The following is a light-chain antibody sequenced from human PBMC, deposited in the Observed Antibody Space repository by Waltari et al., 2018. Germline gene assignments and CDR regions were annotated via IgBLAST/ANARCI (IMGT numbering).Light chain of an antibody. Sequence: DIQMTQSPSSLSASVGAKVTITCRASQDISSWLAWYQQKPGKAPNLLISAASSLQSGVPSRFSGSGSGTDYTLTISSLQPEDFATYYCQQGYSTPFTFGPGTKLDIK. CDR1: QDISSW. J-gene: IGKJ3*01. CDR3: QQGYSTPFT. CDR2: AAS. V-gene: IGKV1-12*01.